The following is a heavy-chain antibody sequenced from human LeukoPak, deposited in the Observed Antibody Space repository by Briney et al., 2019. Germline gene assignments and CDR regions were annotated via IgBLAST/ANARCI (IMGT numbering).Heavy chain of an antibody. Sequence: PSETLSLTCTVTGGSISSYYWSWIRQPPGEGLEWIGYISNSGITNYNPSLKSRVTISIDTSKNQFSLRLSSVTAADTAVYYCARGFTLFDPWGQGTLVTVSS. D-gene: IGHD2/OR15-2a*01. CDR2: ISNSGIT. CDR1: GGSISSYY. J-gene: IGHJ5*02. V-gene: IGHV4-59*01. CDR3: ARGFTLFDP.